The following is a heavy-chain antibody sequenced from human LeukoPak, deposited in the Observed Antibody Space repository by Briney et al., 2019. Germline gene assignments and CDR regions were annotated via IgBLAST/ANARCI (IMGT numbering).Heavy chain of an antibody. J-gene: IGHJ4*02. V-gene: IGHV1-18*01. Sequence: ASVKVSCKASGYTFTSYGISWVRQAPGQGLEWMGWISAYNGNTNYAQKLQGRVTMTTDTSTSTAYMELRSLRSDDTAVYYCASPASITDVGGFDYWGQGTLVTVS. CDR1: GYTFTSYG. CDR2: ISAYNGNT. CDR3: ASPASITDVGGFDY. D-gene: IGHD3-10*01.